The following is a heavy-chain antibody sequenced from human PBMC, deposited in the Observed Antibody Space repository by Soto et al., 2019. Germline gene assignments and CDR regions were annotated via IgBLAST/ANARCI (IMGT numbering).Heavy chain of an antibody. Sequence: PGESLKISCQASGYTFISFWVACVRPVPGKGLEWMGVVYPGDSDIRYGPSFQGQVTISADESINTAYLHWSSLRASDTAIYYCASLYSSGLYYFEYLGQGTLVTVSS. CDR2: VYPGDSDI. V-gene: IGHV5-51*01. J-gene: IGHJ4*02. D-gene: IGHD3-22*01. CDR1: GYTFISFW. CDR3: ASLYSSGLYYFEY.